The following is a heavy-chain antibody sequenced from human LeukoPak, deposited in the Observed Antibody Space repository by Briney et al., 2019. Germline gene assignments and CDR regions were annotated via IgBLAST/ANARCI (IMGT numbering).Heavy chain of an antibody. Sequence: PGGSLRLSCAASGFTFSSYSMNWVRQAPGEGLEWVSYISSSSSTIYYADSVKGRFTISRDNAKNSLYLQMNSLRAEDTAVYYCARTNLGYCSGGSCHDYFDYWGQGTLVTVSS. CDR2: ISSSSSTI. D-gene: IGHD2-15*01. J-gene: IGHJ4*02. CDR1: GFTFSSYS. V-gene: IGHV3-48*04. CDR3: ARTNLGYCSGGSCHDYFDY.